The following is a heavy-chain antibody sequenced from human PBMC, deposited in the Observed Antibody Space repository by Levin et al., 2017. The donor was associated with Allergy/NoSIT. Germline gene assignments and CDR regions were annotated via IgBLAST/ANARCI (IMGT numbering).Heavy chain of an antibody. V-gene: IGHV3-30*18. J-gene: IGHJ6*02. CDR3: AKDLSGIAVAGYYYYYYGMDV. D-gene: IGHD6-19*01. CDR1: GFTFSSYG. CDR2: ISYDGSNK. Sequence: SCAASGFTFSSYGMHWVRQAPGKGLEWVAVISYDGSNKYYADSVKGRFTISRDNSKNTLYLQMNSLRAEDTAVYYCAKDLSGIAVAGYYYYYYGMDVWGQGTTVTVSS.